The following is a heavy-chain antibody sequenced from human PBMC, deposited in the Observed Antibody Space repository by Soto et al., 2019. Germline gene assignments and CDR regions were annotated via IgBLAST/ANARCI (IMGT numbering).Heavy chain of an antibody. D-gene: IGHD3-16*01. Sequence: GGSLRLSCAASGFTFSSYGMHWVRQAPGKGLEWVAVISYDGSNKYYADSVKGRFTISRDNSKNTLYLQMNSLRAEDTAVYYCAKDLLGFAIYYYGMDVWGQGTTVTVSS. CDR1: GFTFSSYG. V-gene: IGHV3-30*18. CDR3: AKDLLGFAIYYYGMDV. CDR2: ISYDGSNK. J-gene: IGHJ6*02.